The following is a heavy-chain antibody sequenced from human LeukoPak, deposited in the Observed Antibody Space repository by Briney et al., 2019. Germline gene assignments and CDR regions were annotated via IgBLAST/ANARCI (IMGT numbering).Heavy chain of an antibody. CDR3: ARQEGGTTIDY. CDR2: IFPADSDT. Sequence: GESLKIPCKGSGFSFNNYGIGWVRQMPGKGLEWMGIIFPADSDTRYSPSFQGQVTISADKSISTAYVQWSSLKASDTAMYYCARQEGGTTIDYWGQGTLVTVSS. V-gene: IGHV5-51*01. D-gene: IGHD1-7*01. CDR1: GFSFNNYG. J-gene: IGHJ4*02.